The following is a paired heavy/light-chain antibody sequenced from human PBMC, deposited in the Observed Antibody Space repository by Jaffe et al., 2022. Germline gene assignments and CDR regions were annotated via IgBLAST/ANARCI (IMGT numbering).Heavy chain of an antibody. CDR2: ISSSSSYI. CDR3: ARDGAAAGMVWAPARSNKPYYYYYMDV. Sequence: EVQLVESGGGLVKPGGSLRLSCAASGFTFSSYSMNWVRQAPGKGLEWVSSISSSSSYIYYADSVKGRFTISRDNAKNSLYLQMNSLRAEDTAVYYCARDGAAAGMVWAPARSNKPYYYYYMDVWGKGTTVTVSS. D-gene: IGHD6-13*01. CDR1: GFTFSSYS. J-gene: IGHJ6*03. V-gene: IGHV3-21*01.
Light chain of an antibody. J-gene: IGKJ2*01. CDR1: QSVSSY. Sequence: EIVLTQSPATLSLSPGERATLSCRASQSVSSYLAWYQQKPGQAPRLLIYDASNRATGIPARFSGSGSGTDFTLTISSLEPEDFAVYYCQQRSNWPRGTFGQGTKLEIK. CDR3: QQRSNWPRGT. V-gene: IGKV3-11*01. CDR2: DAS.